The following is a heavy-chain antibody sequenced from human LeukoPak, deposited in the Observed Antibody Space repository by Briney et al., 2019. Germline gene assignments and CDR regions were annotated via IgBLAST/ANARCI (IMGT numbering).Heavy chain of an antibody. V-gene: IGHV1-2*02. J-gene: IGHJ3*02. CDR2: INPNSGGT. CDR3: ARDRARLHAFDI. D-gene: IGHD4-11*01. CDR1: GYTFTSNY. Sequence: ASVKVSCKAFGYTFTSNYMHWVRQAPGQGLEWMGWINPNSGGTNYAQKFQGRVTMTRDTSISTAYMELSRLRSDDTAVYYCARDRARLHAFDIWGQGTMVTVSS.